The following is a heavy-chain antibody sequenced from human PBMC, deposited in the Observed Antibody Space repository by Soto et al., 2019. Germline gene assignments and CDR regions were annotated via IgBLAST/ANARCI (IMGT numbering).Heavy chain of an antibody. J-gene: IGHJ5*02. V-gene: IGHV4-31*03. D-gene: IGHD1-26*01. CDR2: IYYSGST. Sequence: SETLSLTCTVSGGSISSGGYYWSWIRQHPGKGLEWIGYIYYSGSTYYNPSLKSRVTISVDTSKNQFSLKLSSVTAADTAVYYCARVSLGGMSGSYPGRVNWFDPWGQGTLVTVSS. CDR3: ARVSLGGMSGSYPGRVNWFDP. CDR1: GGSISSGGYY.